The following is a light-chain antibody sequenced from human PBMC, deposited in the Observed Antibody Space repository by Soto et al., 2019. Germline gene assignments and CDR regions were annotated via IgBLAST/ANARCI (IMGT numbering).Light chain of an antibody. CDR3: CSYAGSSTWV. J-gene: IGLJ1*01. CDR2: EAS. CDR1: TSDIGSYNL. Sequence: QSALTQPASVSGSHGQSITISCTGTTSDIGSYNLVSGYQQHPGKIPKIIIYEASKRPSGAPYRFSGSKSGNTASLTISGLQAEDEADYYCCSYAGSSTWVFGTGTKLTVL. V-gene: IGLV2-23*01.